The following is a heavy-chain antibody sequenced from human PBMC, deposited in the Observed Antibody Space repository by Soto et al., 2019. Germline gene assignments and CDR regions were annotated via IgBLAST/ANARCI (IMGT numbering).Heavy chain of an antibody. CDR2: IYSGGST. D-gene: IGHD3-22*01. CDR3: ARVSDSYDGSGYYDY. J-gene: IGHJ4*02. Sequence: LRLSCAASGFTVSRSYMTWVRQAPGKGLECVSIIYSGGSTFYADSVKGRFTISRDNSKNTLYLQMNSLRAEDTAVYFCARVSDSYDGSGYYDYWGQGTLVTVSS. V-gene: IGHV3-53*01. CDR1: GFTVSRSY.